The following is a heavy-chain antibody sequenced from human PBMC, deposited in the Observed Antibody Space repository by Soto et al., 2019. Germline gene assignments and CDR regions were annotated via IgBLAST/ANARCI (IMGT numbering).Heavy chain of an antibody. CDR3: ARGLILRFGELSRRGGYYYYIDV. CDR1: GGSFSGYQ. V-gene: IGHV4-34*01. CDR2: INDSGNI. D-gene: IGHD3-10*01. J-gene: IGHJ6*03. Sequence: QVQLQQWGAGLLKPSETLSLTCAVYGGSFSGYQWTWIRQTPGKGLEWIGEINDSGNINYNPSLKGRVTILLDTPKKQISLRLSSVTAADSAVYYCARGLILRFGELSRRGGYYYYIDVWGKGTTVTVSS.